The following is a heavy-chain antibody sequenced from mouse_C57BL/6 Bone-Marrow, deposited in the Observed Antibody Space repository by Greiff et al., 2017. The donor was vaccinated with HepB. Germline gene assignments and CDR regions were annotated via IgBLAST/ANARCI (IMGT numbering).Heavy chain of an antibody. CDR3: ARSYYSNYDAMDY. CDR1: GFSLTSYG. V-gene: IGHV2-6*01. CDR2: IWGVGST. D-gene: IGHD2-5*01. Sequence: VQLQQSGPGLVAPSQSLSITCTVSGFSLTSYGVDWVRQSPGKGLEWLGVIWGVGSTNYNSALKSRLSISKDNSKSQVFLKMNSLQTDDTAMYYCARSYYSNYDAMDYWGQGTSVTVSS. J-gene: IGHJ4*01.